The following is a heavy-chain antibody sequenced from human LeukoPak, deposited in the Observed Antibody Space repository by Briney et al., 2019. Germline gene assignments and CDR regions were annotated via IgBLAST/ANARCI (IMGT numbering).Heavy chain of an antibody. D-gene: IGHD5-18*01. CDR1: RFTFSTYS. J-gene: IGHJ4*02. V-gene: IGHV3-48*01. CDR2: ISSSTSTI. CDR3: AGGYSYGRGVDY. Sequence: GGSLRLSCAASRFTFSTYSINWVRRAPGKGLEWVSYISSSTSTIYYADSVKGRFTISRDNAKNSLYLQMNSLRAEDTAVYYCAGGYSYGRGVDYWGQGTLVTVSS.